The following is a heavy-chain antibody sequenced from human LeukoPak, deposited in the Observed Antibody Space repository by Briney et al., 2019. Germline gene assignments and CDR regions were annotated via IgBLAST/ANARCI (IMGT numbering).Heavy chain of an antibody. J-gene: IGHJ3*02. CDR3: ARGTTPRFYDI. D-gene: IGHD1-1*01. CDR1: GYSFTSYW. CDR2: VYPGDSDT. V-gene: IGHV5-51*01. Sequence: GESLKISCKGSGYSFTSYWIGWVRQMPGKVLEWMAIVYPGDSDTRYSPSFQGQVTISADESITTAYLQWSSLKASDTAMYYCARGTTPRFYDIWGQGTMVTVSS.